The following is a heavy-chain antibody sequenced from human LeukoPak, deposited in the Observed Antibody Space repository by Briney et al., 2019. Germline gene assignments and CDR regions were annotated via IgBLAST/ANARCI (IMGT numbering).Heavy chain of an antibody. D-gene: IGHD6-13*01. CDR3: ARRMAAAGPDAFDI. CDR2: IKEDGSEK. CDR1: GFTFSSYW. Sequence: GGSLRLSCAASGFTFSSYWMSWVRQAPGKGLEWVANIKEDGSEKYYVDSVKGRFTISRDNAKNPLYLQMNSLRAEDTAVYYCARRMAAAGPDAFDIWGQGTMVTVSS. J-gene: IGHJ3*02. V-gene: IGHV3-7*01.